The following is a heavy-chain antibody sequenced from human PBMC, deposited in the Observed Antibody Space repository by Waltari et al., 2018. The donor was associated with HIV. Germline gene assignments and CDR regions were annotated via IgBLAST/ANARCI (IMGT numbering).Heavy chain of an antibody. D-gene: IGHD4-17*01. CDR3: ARENSHDYGDYRSAFDI. CDR1: GVTFSSSA. Sequence: QVQLVQSGSEVKKPGSSVKVSCKASGVTFSSSAITWVRQAPGQGPEWMGDSSPICGKTNLAQSIQGRVTLTADQSTSTAYMELSSLRSEDTASYYCARENSHDYGDYRSAFDIWGQGTMVTVSS. CDR2: SSPICGKT. J-gene: IGHJ3*02. V-gene: IGHV1-69*12.